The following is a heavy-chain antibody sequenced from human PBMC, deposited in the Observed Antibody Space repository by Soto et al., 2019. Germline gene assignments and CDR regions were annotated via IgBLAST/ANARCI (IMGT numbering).Heavy chain of an antibody. CDR1: GYSFTSYW. J-gene: IGHJ6*02. D-gene: IGHD3-9*01. Sequence: DSLTISYKGSGYSFTSYWISLVRQMPGKGLEWMGRIVPSDSYTNYSPSFHGHVTISGDKSINTAYLQWSSLKASDSAMYYCARHMSADWRYGMDVWGQGTTVTVSS. CDR2: IVPSDSYT. V-gene: IGHV5-10-1*01. CDR3: ARHMSADWRYGMDV.